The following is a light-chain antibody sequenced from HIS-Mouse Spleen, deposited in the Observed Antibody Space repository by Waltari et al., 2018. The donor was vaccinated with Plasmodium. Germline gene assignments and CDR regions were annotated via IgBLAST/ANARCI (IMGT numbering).Light chain of an antibody. CDR1: SRDVGGYHY. V-gene: IGLV2-11*01. J-gene: IGLJ3*02. Sequence: QSALTQPRSVSGSPGQSVPISCTGTSRDVGGYHYVPWYQQHPGKAPKLMIYDVSKRPSGVPDRFSGSKSGNTASLTISGLQAEDEADYYCCSYAGSYTLVFGGGTKLTVL. CDR2: DVS. CDR3: CSYAGSYTLV.